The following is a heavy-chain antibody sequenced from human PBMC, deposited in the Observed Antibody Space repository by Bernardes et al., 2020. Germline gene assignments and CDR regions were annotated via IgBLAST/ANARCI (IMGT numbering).Heavy chain of an antibody. D-gene: IGHD2-2*01. CDR3: ARGVVPAASDPSQNYMDV. J-gene: IGHJ6*03. CDR2: IIPIFGTA. V-gene: IGHV1-69*13. CDR1: GGTFSSYA. Sequence: SVKVSCKASGGTFSSYAISWVRQAPGQGLEWMGGIIPIFGTANYAQKFQGRVTITADESTSTAYMELSSLRSEDTAVYYCARGVVPAASDPSQNYMDVWGKGTTVTVSS.